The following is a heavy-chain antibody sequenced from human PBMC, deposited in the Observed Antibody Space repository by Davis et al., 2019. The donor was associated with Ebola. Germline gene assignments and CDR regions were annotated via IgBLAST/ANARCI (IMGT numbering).Heavy chain of an antibody. CDR2: INAGNGNT. CDR1: GGTFSSYA. Sequence: ASVKVSCKASGGTFSSYAISWVRQAPGQGLEWMGWINAGNGNTKYSQKFQGRVTITRDTSASTAYMELSSLRSDDTAVYYCARDRGGSYYGYFDYWGQGTLVTVSS. J-gene: IGHJ4*02. D-gene: IGHD1-26*01. CDR3: ARDRGGSYYGYFDY. V-gene: IGHV1-3*01.